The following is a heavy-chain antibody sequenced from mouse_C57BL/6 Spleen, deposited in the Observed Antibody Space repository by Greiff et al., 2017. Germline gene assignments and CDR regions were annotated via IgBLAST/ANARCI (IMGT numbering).Heavy chain of an antibody. V-gene: IGHV6-3*01. CDR2: IRLKSDNYAT. J-gene: IGHJ2*01. CDR3: TGGSTTVVNPLYFDY. Sequence: EVKVEEPGGGLVQPGGSMKLSCVASGFTFSNYWMNWVRQSPEKGLEWVAQIRLKSDNYATHYAESVKGRFTISRDDSKSSVYLQMNNLRAEDTGIYYCTGGSTTVVNPLYFDYWGQGTTLTVSS. D-gene: IGHD1-1*01. CDR1: GFTFSNYW.